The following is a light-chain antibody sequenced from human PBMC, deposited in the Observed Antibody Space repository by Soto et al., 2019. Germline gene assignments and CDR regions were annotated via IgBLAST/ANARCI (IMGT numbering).Light chain of an antibody. Sequence: QSALTQPPSASGSPGQSVTISCTGTSSDIGGYNSVSWYQQHPGKAPRLMIYAVNKRPSGVPDRFSGSKSGNTASLTVSGLRAADEADYFCSSYAGGNNIMVFGGGTKLTVL. J-gene: IGLJ2*01. V-gene: IGLV2-8*01. CDR1: SSDIGGYNS. CDR3: SSYAGGNNIMV. CDR2: AVN.